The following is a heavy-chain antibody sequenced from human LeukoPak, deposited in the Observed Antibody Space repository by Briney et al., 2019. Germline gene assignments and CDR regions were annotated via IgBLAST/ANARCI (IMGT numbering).Heavy chain of an antibody. D-gene: IGHD2-21*01. Sequence: GESLKISCAATGFTFSTYGMTWVRQAPGKGLEWVSTISRSGGSTYYADSVKGRFTISRDNSKNTVYLQMNSLRDEDTAVYYCAKRGRDGGKALYFFDYWGQGTLVPVSS. J-gene: IGHJ4*02. V-gene: IGHV3-23*01. CDR2: ISRSGGST. CDR1: GFTFSTYG. CDR3: AKRGRDGGKALYFFDY.